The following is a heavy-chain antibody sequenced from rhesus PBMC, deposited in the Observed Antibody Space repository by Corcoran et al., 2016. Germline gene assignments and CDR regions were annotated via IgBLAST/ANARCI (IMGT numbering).Heavy chain of an antibody. J-gene: IGHJ4*01. Sequence: EVQLVQSGAEVKRPGESLKISFKTSGYSFTSYWFSLVRQMPGIGLELMGSIDPSDSDTRYNPSVQGQGTISGEKASRTAYLQGSRLKASETATYYCAKGGIAAAGSYFDYWGQGVLVTVSS. CDR2: IDPSDSDT. D-gene: IGHD6-25*01. CDR1: GYSFTSYW. CDR3: AKGGIAAAGSYFDY. V-gene: IGHV5-20*01.